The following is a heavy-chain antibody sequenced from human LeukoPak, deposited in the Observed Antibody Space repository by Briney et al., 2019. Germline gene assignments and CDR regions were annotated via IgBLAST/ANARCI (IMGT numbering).Heavy chain of an antibody. CDR1: GFTFSSYG. CDR2: IYSGGSA. CDR3: AREGFIDAYNPFDH. D-gene: IGHD5-24*01. V-gene: IGHV3-53*01. J-gene: IGHJ4*02. Sequence: GGSLRLSCAASGFTFSSYGMHWVRQAPGKGLECVSIIYSGGSAYYADSVKGRFTISRDNSKNTVHLQMNSLRAEDTAVYYCAREGFIDAYNPFDHWGQETLVTVSS.